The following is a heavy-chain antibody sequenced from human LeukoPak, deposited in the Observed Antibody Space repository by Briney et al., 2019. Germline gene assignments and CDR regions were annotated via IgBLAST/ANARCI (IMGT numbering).Heavy chain of an antibody. D-gene: IGHD2-2*01. CDR2: INHRGNT. CDR3: ARGGRGIPTARQFYTGNWFDP. CDR1: DGSFSNYY. Sequence: PSETLSLTCAVYDGSFSNYYWRWVRQPPGKVLEGIGEINHRGNTNYNSSLKSRVTISVDTSKNQFSLRLNSVTAADTAVYYCARGGRGIPTARQFYTGNWFDPWGQGTLVTVSS. J-gene: IGHJ5*02. V-gene: IGHV4-34*01.